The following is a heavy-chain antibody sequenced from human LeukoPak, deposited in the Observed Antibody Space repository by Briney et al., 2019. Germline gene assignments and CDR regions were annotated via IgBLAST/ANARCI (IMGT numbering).Heavy chain of an antibody. J-gene: IGHJ4*02. CDR3: ARHTRDSTPLFDY. CDR1: GYSFTNYW. D-gene: IGHD2-21*02. CDR2: IYPGDSDT. V-gene: IGHV5-51*01. Sequence: GESLKTSCKGSGYSFTNYWIGWVRQMPGKGLEWMGIIYPGDSDTRYSPSFQGQVTISADKSIGTAYLQWSSLKASDTAMYYCARHTRDSTPLFDYWGQGTLVTVSS.